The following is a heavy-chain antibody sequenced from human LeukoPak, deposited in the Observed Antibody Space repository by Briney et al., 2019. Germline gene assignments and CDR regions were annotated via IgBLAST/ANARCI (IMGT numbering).Heavy chain of an antibody. Sequence: GESLKISCKGSGYSFTNYWIGWVRQMPGRGPEWIGIIHPRDSETVYTPSFRGQVTISADKSTTTAYLQWSSLKASDTAMYYCARWYYDILTGYYKYYFDYWGQGTLVTVSS. J-gene: IGHJ4*02. V-gene: IGHV5-51*01. CDR1: GYSFTNYW. CDR3: ARWYYDILTGYYKYYFDY. CDR2: IHPRDSET. D-gene: IGHD3-9*01.